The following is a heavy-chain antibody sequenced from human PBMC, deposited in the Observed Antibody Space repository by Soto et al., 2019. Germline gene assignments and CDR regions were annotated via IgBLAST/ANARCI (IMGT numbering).Heavy chain of an antibody. CDR1: GFTFNIYA. CDR3: AKDRYLDHDSRGYLFDN. Sequence: EVQLLESGGDLIQPGGSLRLSCAASGFTFNIYAMAWVRQAPGKGLEWVSAISRYGDFTYYADSVEGRFTISRDNSKNTLYLQMNSQRAEDTALYYCAKDRYLDHDSRGYLFDNWGQGTLVTVSS. D-gene: IGHD3-22*01. J-gene: IGHJ4*02. V-gene: IGHV3-23*01. CDR2: ISRYGDFT.